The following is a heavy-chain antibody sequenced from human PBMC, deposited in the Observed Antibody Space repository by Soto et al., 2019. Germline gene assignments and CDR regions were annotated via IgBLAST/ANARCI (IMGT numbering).Heavy chain of an antibody. J-gene: IGHJ6*02. CDR1: GGTFSSYA. V-gene: IGHV1-69*01. D-gene: IGHD6-6*01. CDR2: IIPIFGTA. CDR3: ASSSSSSVYYYYYGMDV. Sequence: QVQLVQSGAEVKKPGSSVKVSCKASGGTFSSYAISWVRQAPGQGLEWMGGIIPIFGTANYAQKFQGSVTITADESTSTAYMELSSLRSEDTAVYYCASSSSSSVYYYYYGMDVWGQGTTVTVSS.